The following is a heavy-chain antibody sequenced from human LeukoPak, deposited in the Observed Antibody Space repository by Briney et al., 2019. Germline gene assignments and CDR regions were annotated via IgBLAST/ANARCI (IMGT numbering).Heavy chain of an antibody. D-gene: IGHD3-3*01. CDR2: ISWNSGSI. V-gene: IGHV3-9*01. Sequence: GGSLRLSCAGSGFIFNNYAMHWVRHPPGKGLEWVSGISWNSGSIGYADSVKGRFTISRDNAKNSLYLQMNSLRAADTALYYCAKDKYYDSTYGMDVWGQGTTVTVSS. CDR3: AKDKYYDSTYGMDV. CDR1: GFIFNNYA. J-gene: IGHJ6*02.